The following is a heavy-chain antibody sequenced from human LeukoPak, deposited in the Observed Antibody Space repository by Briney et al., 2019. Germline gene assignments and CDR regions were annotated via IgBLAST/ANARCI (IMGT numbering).Heavy chain of an antibody. V-gene: IGHV3-20*04. CDR3: ARPGEGYCSSTSCYELAFDI. Sequence: PGGSLRLSCAASGFTFDDYAMHWVRQAPGKGLEWVSLINWNGGSTGYADSVKGRFTISRDNAKNSLYLQMNSLRAEDTALYYCARPGEGYCSSTSCYELAFDIWGQGTMVTVSS. CDR2: INWNGGST. D-gene: IGHD2-2*01. J-gene: IGHJ3*02. CDR1: GFTFDDYA.